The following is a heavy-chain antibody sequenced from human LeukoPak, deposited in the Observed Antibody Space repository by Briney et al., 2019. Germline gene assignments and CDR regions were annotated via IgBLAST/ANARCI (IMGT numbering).Heavy chain of an antibody. CDR2: IWYDGSNK. J-gene: IGHJ3*02. Sequence: GGSLRLSCAASGFTFSSYGMHWVRQAPGKGLEWVAVIWYDGSNKYYADSVKGRFTVSRDNSKNTLYLQMNSLRAEDTAVYYCAREMAEGCSGGSCPDAFDIRGQGTMVTVSS. V-gene: IGHV3-33*01. D-gene: IGHD2-15*01. CDR1: GFTFSSYG. CDR3: AREMAEGCSGGSCPDAFDI.